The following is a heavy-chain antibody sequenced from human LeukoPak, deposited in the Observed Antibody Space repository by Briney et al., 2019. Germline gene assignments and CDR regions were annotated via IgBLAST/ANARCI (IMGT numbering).Heavy chain of an antibody. CDR2: IRYDGSNK. V-gene: IGHV3-30*02. CDR1: GFTFSSYG. J-gene: IGHJ5*02. CDR3: AKDGYYSNYEVGWFDP. Sequence: GGSLRLSCAASGFTFSSYGMHWVRQAPGKGLEWVAFIRYDGSNKYYADSVKGRFTISRDNSKNTLYLQMNSLRAEDTAVYYCAKDGYYSNYEVGWFDPWGQGTLVTVSS. D-gene: IGHD4-11*01.